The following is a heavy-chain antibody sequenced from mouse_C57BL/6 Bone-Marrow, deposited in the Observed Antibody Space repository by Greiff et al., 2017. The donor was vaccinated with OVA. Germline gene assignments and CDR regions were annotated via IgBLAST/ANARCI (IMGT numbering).Heavy chain of an antibody. CDR1: GYTFTSYT. J-gene: IGHJ1*03. Sequence: VKLQESGAELARPGASVKMSCKASGYTFTSYTMHWVKQRPGQGLEWIGYINPSSGYTKYNQKFKDKATLTADKSSSTAYMQLSSLTSEDSAVYYCARSLLRDWYFDVWGTGTTVTVSS. V-gene: IGHV1-4*01. D-gene: IGHD1-1*01. CDR3: ARSLLRDWYFDV. CDR2: INPSSGYT.